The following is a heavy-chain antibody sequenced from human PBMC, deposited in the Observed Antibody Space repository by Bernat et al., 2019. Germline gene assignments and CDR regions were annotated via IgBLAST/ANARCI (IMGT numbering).Heavy chain of an antibody. Sequence: EVQLVETGGGLIQPGGSLRLSCAASGFTVSSNYMSWVRQAPGKGLEWVSVIYSGGSTYYADSVKGRFTISRDNSKNTLYLQMNSLRAEDMAVYYCARLDVDTTDAFDIWGQGTMVTVSS. CDR2: IYSGGST. V-gene: IGHV3-53*02. J-gene: IGHJ3*02. D-gene: IGHD5-18*01. CDR1: GFTVSSNY. CDR3: ARLDVDTTDAFDI.